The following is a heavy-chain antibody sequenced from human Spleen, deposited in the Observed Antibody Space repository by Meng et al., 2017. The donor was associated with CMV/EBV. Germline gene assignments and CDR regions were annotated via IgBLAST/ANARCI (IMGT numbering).Heavy chain of an antibody. CDR1: GFTFSSYS. Sequence: GESLKISCAASGFTFSSYSMHWVRQAPGKGLEYVSSITTDGGNTYYADSVKGGFIISRDNSKNTLYLQMGSLRPEDTAVYYCARGSGTILSPMDVWGQGTTVTVSS. D-gene: IGHD3-3*01. CDR2: ITTDGGNT. V-gene: IGHV3-64*02. J-gene: IGHJ6*02. CDR3: ARGSGTILSPMDV.